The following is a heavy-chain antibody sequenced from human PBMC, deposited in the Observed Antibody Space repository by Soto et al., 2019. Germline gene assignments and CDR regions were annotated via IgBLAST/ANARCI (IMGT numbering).Heavy chain of an antibody. CDR3: ARDGGRHSGGIDY. CDR1: GGTFSSYS. V-gene: IGHV1-69*01. D-gene: IGHD1-26*01. J-gene: IGHJ4*02. CDR2: IIPIFGTA. Sequence: QVQLVQSGAEVKKPGSSANVSCKASGGTFSSYSINWVRQAPGQGLEWMGEIIPIFGTANYAQKFQGRVTITADESTSTAYMELSSLRSEDTAAYYCARDGGRHSGGIDYWGQGTLVSVSS.